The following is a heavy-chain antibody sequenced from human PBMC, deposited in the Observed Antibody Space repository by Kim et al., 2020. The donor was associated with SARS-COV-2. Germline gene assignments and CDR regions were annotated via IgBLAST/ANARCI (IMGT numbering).Heavy chain of an antibody. Sequence: ASVKVSCKVSGYTLTELSMHWVRQAPGKGVEWMGGFDPEDGETIYAQKFQGRVTMTEDTSTDTAYMELSSLRSEDTAVYYCATAADGYCSGGSCYYFDYWGQGTLVTVSS. J-gene: IGHJ4*02. CDR3: ATAADGYCSGGSCYYFDY. CDR2: FDPEDGET. CDR1: GYTLTELS. V-gene: IGHV1-24*01. D-gene: IGHD2-15*01.